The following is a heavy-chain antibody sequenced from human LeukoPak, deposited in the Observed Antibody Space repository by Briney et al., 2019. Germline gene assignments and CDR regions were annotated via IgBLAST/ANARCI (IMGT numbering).Heavy chain of an antibody. J-gene: IGHJ4*02. D-gene: IGHD7-27*01. V-gene: IGHV4-34*01. Sequence: SETLSLTCAVYGGSFSGYYWSWIRQPPGKGLEWIGEINHSGGTNYNPSLKSRVTISVDTSKNQFSLKLSSVTAADTAVYYCARDGDQFDYWGQGTLVTVSS. CDR1: GGSFSGYY. CDR2: INHSGGT. CDR3: ARDGDQFDY.